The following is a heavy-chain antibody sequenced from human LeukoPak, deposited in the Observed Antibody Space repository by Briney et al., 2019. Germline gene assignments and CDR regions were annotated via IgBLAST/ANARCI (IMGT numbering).Heavy chain of an antibody. V-gene: IGHV3-33*01. CDR2: IWYDGSNK. CDR3: AADYSNYAAFDY. CDR1: GFTFSSYG. J-gene: IGHJ4*02. D-gene: IGHD4-11*01. Sequence: GGSLRLSCAASGFTFSSYGLHWVRQAPGKRLELVAVIWYDGSNKYYADSVKGRFTISRDNSNNTLYLQMNSLRAEDTAVYYCAADYSNYAAFDYWGQGTLVTVSS.